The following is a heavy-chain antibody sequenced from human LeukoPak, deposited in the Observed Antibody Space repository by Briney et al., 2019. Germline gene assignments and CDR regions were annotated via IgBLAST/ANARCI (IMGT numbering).Heavy chain of an antibody. CDR2: ISVYNGNT. CDR1: GYTFTSYD. D-gene: IGHD2-2*01. V-gene: IGHV1-18*04. CDR3: AREVRYCSSTICPFHY. J-gene: IGHJ4*02. Sequence: GASVKVCCKASGYTFTSYDISWVRQAPGQGLEWMGWISVYNGNTNYAQKLQGRVTMTRDTSTSTAYIDLRSLRSDDTAVYYCAREVRYCSSTICPFHYWGQGTLVTVSS.